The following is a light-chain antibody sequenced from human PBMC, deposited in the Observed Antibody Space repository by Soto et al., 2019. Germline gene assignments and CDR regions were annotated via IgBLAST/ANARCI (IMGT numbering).Light chain of an antibody. Sequence: IVFTLSPATLALSTGERATLSCRASQSVSSYLAWYQQKPGQAPRLLIYDASNRATGIPARFSGSGSGTDFTLTISSLEPEDFAVYYCQQRSNWPPRITFGHRTRLEI. CDR1: QSVSSY. J-gene: IGKJ5*01. CDR2: DAS. V-gene: IGKV3-11*01. CDR3: QQRSNWPPRIT.